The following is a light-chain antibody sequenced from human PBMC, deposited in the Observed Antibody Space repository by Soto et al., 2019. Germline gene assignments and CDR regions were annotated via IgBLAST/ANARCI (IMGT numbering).Light chain of an antibody. CDR2: GAS. CDR1: RTVTSSY. V-gene: IGKV3-20*01. Sequence: IVFTQSPGTLSLSPGERATLSCRASRTVTSSYLAWYQQKPGQAPRLLSYGASSRATGITDRFRGSGSGTDFTLTISRLEPEGFAVYSCQQYCSSPTFGQGTKVDI. CDR3: QQYCSSPT. J-gene: IGKJ1*01.